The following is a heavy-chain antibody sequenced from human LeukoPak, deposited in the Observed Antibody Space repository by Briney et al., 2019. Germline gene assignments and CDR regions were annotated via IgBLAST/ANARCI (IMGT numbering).Heavy chain of an antibody. CDR1: GFTFSGFE. CDR3: ARDLSGWYDY. CDR2: ISSSGTTI. J-gene: IGHJ4*02. Sequence: GGSLRLSCAASGFTFSGFEMNWFRQVPGKGLEWVSYISSSGTTIYYADSVQGRFTISRDNAKNSLFLQMNSLRAEGTAVYYCARDLSGWYDYWGQGTLVTVSS. D-gene: IGHD6-19*01. V-gene: IGHV3-48*03.